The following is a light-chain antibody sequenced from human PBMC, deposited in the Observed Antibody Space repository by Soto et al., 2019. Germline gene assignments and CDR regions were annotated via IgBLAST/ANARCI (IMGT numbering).Light chain of an antibody. V-gene: IGKV3-15*01. J-gene: IGKJ2*01. CDR1: QSVNSN. CDR2: GAS. CDR3: QQYNDWPLYT. Sequence: EIVMTQSPTIVSVSPGERATLSCRASQSVNSNLAWYQQKPGQAPRLLISGASTRAPGIAARFSGSGSGTNFTLSISGLQSADFAVYYCQQYNDWPLYTFGQVTKLEIK.